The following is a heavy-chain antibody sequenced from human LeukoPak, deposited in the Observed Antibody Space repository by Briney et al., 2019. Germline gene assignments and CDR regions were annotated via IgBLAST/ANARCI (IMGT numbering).Heavy chain of an antibody. V-gene: IGHV4-59*01. J-gene: IGHJ6*02. CDR3: ARAPRGESDAASGFYGMDV. CDR1: GGSISTYY. Sequence: SETLSLTCSVSGGSISTYYWTWIRQTPGQGLEWIGYSHYIGSTNYNPSLNSRFTISVDTSKNQFSLKLNSVTAAGTAIYYCARAPRGESDAASGFYGMDVWGQGTTVAVS. D-gene: IGHD3-22*01. CDR2: SHYIGST.